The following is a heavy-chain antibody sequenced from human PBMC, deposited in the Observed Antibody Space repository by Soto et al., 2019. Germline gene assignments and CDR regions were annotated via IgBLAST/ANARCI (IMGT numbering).Heavy chain of an antibody. J-gene: IGHJ5*02. Sequence: QVQLQESGPGLVKPSETLSLTCTVSGGSVSSGSYYWSWIRQPPGKGLEWIGYIYYSGSTNYNPSLKSRVNISVDTSKNQFSLKLSSVTAADTAVYYCATAAGTPGWFDPWGQGTLVTVSS. CDR2: IYYSGST. V-gene: IGHV4-61*01. D-gene: IGHD6-13*01. CDR3: ATAAGTPGWFDP. CDR1: GGSVSSGSYY.